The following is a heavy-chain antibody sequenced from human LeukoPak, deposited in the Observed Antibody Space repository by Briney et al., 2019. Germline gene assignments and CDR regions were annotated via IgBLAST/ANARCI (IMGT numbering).Heavy chain of an antibody. CDR3: ARGVSVTTPYLDS. J-gene: IGHJ4*02. D-gene: IGHD4-17*01. V-gene: IGHV1-18*01. CDR2: VSGYNGNT. Sequence: ASVKVSCKASGYTFTHHAIHWVRRAPGQGLEWMGRVSGYNGNTKYPQKFQGRVTMTAHAPKSTAYMELMCVRYDDSAEYYCARGVSVTTPYLDSWGQGTLVTVSS. CDR1: GYTFTHHA.